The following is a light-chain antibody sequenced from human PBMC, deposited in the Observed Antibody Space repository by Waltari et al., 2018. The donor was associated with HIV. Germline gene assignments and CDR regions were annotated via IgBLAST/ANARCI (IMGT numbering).Light chain of an antibody. V-gene: IGLV2-8*01. CDR3: SSYANKNGFYVV. J-gene: IGLJ2*01. CDR2: EVT. CDR1: NSDIGGYNY. Sequence: QSALTQPPSASGSPGPSVTIPCTGTNSDIGGYNYVSWYQQQPGKAPKPVISEVTKRPSGVPDRFSGSKSGTTASLTVSGLQAEDEADYYCSSYANKNGFYVVFGGGPRLTVL.